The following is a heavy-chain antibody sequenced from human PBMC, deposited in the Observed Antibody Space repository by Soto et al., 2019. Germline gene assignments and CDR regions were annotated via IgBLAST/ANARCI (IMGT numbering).Heavy chain of an antibody. V-gene: IGHV3-23*01. CDR3: ARAYCSGGSCNDAFDI. CDR1: GFTFSSYA. Sequence: GSLRLSCAASGFTFSSYAMSWVRQAPGKGLEWVSAIIGSGGGTYYPDSVKGRFTISRENAKNSLYLQMNSLRAGDTAVYYCARAYCSGGSCNDAFDIWGQGTMVTVSS. CDR2: IIGSGGGT. J-gene: IGHJ3*02. D-gene: IGHD2-15*01.